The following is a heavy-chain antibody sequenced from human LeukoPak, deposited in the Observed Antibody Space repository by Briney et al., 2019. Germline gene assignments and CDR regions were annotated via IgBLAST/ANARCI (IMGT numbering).Heavy chain of an antibody. Sequence: ASVKVSFKASGYTFTSYDINWVRQATGQGLEWMGWMNPNSGNTGYAQKFQGRVTITRNTSISTAYMELSSLRSEDTAVYYCATAYSSSLYSYYYMDVWGKGTTVAVSS. CDR1: GYTFTSYD. D-gene: IGHD2-2*01. CDR2: MNPNSGNT. CDR3: ATAYSSSLYSYYYMDV. V-gene: IGHV1-8*03. J-gene: IGHJ6*03.